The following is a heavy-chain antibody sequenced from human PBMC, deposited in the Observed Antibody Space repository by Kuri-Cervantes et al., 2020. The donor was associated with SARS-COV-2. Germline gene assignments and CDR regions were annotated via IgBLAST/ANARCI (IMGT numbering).Heavy chain of an antibody. CDR3: AGGYYYDSSGPVLRYYFDY. Sequence: SQTLSLTCAAYGGSFSGYYWSWIRQPPGKGLEWIGEINHSGSTNYNPSLKSRVTISVDTSKNQFSLKLSSVTAADTAVYYCAGGYYYDSSGPVLRYYFDYWGQGTLVTVSS. CDR2: INHSGST. J-gene: IGHJ4*02. CDR1: GGSFSGYY. D-gene: IGHD3-22*01. V-gene: IGHV4-34*01.